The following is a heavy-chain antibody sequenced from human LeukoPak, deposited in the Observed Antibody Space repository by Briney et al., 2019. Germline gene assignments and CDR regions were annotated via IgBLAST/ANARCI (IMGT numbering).Heavy chain of an antibody. Sequence: ASVKVSCKASGYTFSSYGITWVRQAPGQGLEWMGWINSYNGNTNYAQKLQGRVTITTDTSTSTAYMELRSLRSDDTAVYYCARDAERGYSYGSDYWGQGTLLTVSS. V-gene: IGHV1-18*01. J-gene: IGHJ4*02. CDR2: INSYNGNT. CDR1: GYTFSSYG. D-gene: IGHD5-18*01. CDR3: ARDAERGYSYGSDY.